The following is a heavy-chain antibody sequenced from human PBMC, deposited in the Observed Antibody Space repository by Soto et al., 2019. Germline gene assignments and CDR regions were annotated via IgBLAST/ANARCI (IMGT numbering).Heavy chain of an antibody. D-gene: IGHD3-3*01. V-gene: IGHV4-34*01. J-gene: IGHJ6*02. CDR2: INHSGST. CDR1: CGSFSGYY. CDR3: ARGYFWSGYYYYYYYGMDV. Sequence: PSETLSLTCAVYCGSFSGYYWSWIRQPPGKGLEWIGEINHSGSTNYNPSLKSRVTISVDTSKNQFSLKLSSVTAADTAVYYCARGYFWSGYYYYYYYGMDVWVQGTTVTVS.